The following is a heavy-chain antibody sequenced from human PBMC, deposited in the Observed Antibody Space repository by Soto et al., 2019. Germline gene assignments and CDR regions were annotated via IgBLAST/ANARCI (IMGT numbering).Heavy chain of an antibody. D-gene: IGHD2-21*02. V-gene: IGHV3-21*01. CDR2: ISSSSSYI. Sequence: PGGSLRLSCAASGFTFSSYSMNWVRQAPGKGLEWVSSISSSSSYIYYADSVKGRFTISRDNAKNSLYLQMNSLRAEDTAVYYCARDGVDGYNPGDWDFDYWGQGTMVTVYS. CDR3: ARDGVDGYNPGDWDFDY. J-gene: IGHJ4*02. CDR1: GFTFSSYS.